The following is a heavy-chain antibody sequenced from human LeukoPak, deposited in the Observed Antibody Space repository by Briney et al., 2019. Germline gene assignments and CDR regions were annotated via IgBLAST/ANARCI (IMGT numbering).Heavy chain of an antibody. CDR2: IKEDGTVK. CDR1: GFTFSSYW. D-gene: IGHD1-1*01. CDR3: AKDLDWNFDY. V-gene: IGHV3-7*03. J-gene: IGHJ4*02. Sequence: GGSLRLSCAASGFTFSSYWMNWVRQAPGKGLEWVDNIKEDGTVKNYVDSVKGRFTISRDNAKNSLYLQLNSLRAEDTAVYYCAKDLDWNFDYWGQGTLVTVSS.